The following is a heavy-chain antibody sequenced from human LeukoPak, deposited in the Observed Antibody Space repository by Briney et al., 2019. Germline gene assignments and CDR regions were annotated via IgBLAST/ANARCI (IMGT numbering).Heavy chain of an antibody. V-gene: IGHV3-15*01. CDR3: TTDPRY. J-gene: IGHJ4*02. Sequence: GGSLRLSCSASGLGRSFKETWMSWVRRAPGKGLEWIGRIKGKPDGGAIDYIAPVRGRFSISRDDSKNLVFLQMDSLRIEDTAVYYCTTDPRYWGQGTMVTVSS. CDR1: GLGRSFKETW. CDR2: IKGKPDGGAI.